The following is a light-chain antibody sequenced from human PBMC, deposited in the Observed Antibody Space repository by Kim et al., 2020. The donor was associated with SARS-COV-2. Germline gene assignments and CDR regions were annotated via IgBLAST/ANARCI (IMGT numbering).Light chain of an antibody. Sequence: LPPGDTATLSCRASQRVRSNDLSWYQQKPGQAPRLLIYSTSDRATGIPDRFSGSGSGTDFTLTISRLEPEDLGVYYCQQYGYSLYSFGQGTKLEI. CDR1: QRVRSND. CDR3: QQYGYSLYS. CDR2: STS. J-gene: IGKJ2*03. V-gene: IGKV3-20*01.